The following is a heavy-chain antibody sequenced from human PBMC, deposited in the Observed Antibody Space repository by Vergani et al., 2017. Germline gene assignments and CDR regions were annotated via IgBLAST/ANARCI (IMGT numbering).Heavy chain of an antibody. D-gene: IGHD2-2*02. J-gene: IGHJ4*02. V-gene: IGHV3-23*01. CDR1: GLTFSSYA. CDR3: YTDYHDY. CDR2: ISGSGGST. Sequence: EVQLLESGGGLVQPGGSLRLSCAASGLTFSSYAMSWVRQAPGKGLEWVSAISGSGGSTYYADSVKGRFTISRDNSKNTVFLQMHNLKTEDTAVYFCYTDYHDYWGQGTLVTVSS.